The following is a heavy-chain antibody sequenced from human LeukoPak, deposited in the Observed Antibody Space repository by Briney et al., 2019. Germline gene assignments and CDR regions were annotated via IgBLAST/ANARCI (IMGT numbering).Heavy chain of an antibody. CDR2: IWYDGSNK. CDR1: GFTFSSYG. D-gene: IGHD4-17*01. J-gene: IGHJ6*02. V-gene: IGHV3-33*01. Sequence: QTGGSLRFSCAASGFTFSSYGMHWVRQAPGKGLEWVAVIWYDGSNKYYADSVKGRFTISRDNSKNTLYLQMNSLRAEDTAVYYCARALDYGDYVSAIQPLYYYYGMDVWGQGTTVTVSS. CDR3: ARALDYGDYVSAIQPLYYYYGMDV.